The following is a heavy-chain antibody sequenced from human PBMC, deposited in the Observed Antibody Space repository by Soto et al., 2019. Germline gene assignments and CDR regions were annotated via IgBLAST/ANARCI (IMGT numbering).Heavy chain of an antibody. V-gene: IGHV3-30-3*01. J-gene: IGHJ4*02. D-gene: IGHD3-22*01. CDR3: AIDREDDSSVPFDY. CDR2: ISYDGSNK. Sequence: QVQLVESGGSVVQPGRSLRLSCAASGFTFSSYAMHRVRQAPGKGLEWVAVISYDGSNKYYADSVKGRFTISRDNSKNTLYLQMNSLRAEDTAVYYCAIDREDDSSVPFDYWGKGSLVTVSS. CDR1: GFTFSSYA.